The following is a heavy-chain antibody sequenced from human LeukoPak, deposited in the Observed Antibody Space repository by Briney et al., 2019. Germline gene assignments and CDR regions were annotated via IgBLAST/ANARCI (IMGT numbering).Heavy chain of an antibody. D-gene: IGHD6-19*01. V-gene: IGHV4-4*07. Sequence: SETLSLTCTVSGGSISGYYWSWIRQPAGKGLEWIGRIYTGGSTNYNPSLKSRVTISVDKSKNQFSLKLSSVTAADTAVYYCARDQPKAVSGHYYYHYYMDVWGKRTTVTVSS. CDR1: GGSISGYY. CDR2: IYTGGST. CDR3: ARDQPKAVSGHYYYHYYMDV. J-gene: IGHJ6*03.